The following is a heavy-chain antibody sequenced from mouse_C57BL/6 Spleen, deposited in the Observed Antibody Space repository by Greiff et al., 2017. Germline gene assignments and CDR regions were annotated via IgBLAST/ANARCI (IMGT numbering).Heavy chain of an antibody. CDR1: GFTFSDYY. J-gene: IGHJ1*03. Sequence: EVKLVESEGGLVQPGSSMKLSCTASGFTFSDYYMAWVRQVPEKGLEWVANINYDGSSTYYLDSLKSRFIISRDNAKNILYLQMSSLKSEDTATYYCARPGGVYWYFDVWGTGTTVTVSS. CDR2: INYDGSST. V-gene: IGHV5-16*01. CDR3: ARPGGVYWYFDV.